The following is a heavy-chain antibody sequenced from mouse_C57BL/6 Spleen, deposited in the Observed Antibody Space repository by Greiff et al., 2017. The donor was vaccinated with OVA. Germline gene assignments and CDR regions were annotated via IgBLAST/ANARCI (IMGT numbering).Heavy chain of an antibody. CDR2: IHPNSGST. D-gene: IGHD2-10*01. J-gene: IGHJ4*01. Sequence: QVQLQQPGAELVKPGASVKLSCKASGYTFTSYWMHWVKQRPGQGLEWIGMIHPNSGSTNYNEKFKSKATLTVDKSSSTAYMQLSSLTSEDSAVYYCARGGAYPYAMDYWGQGTSVTVSS. CDR1: GYTFTSYW. V-gene: IGHV1-64*01. CDR3: ARGGAYPYAMDY.